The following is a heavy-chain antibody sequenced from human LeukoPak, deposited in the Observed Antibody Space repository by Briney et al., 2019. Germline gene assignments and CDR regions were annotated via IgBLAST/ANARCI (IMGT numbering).Heavy chain of an antibody. Sequence: GGSLRLSCAASGFTFSSYWMHWVRQAPGKGLVWVSRINSDGSSTSYADSVKGRFTTSRDNAKNTLYLQMNSLRAEDTAVYYCASTAGALGVDYWGQGTLVTVSS. CDR1: GFTFSSYW. J-gene: IGHJ4*02. CDR2: INSDGSST. V-gene: IGHV3-74*01. CDR3: ASTAGALGVDY. D-gene: IGHD4/OR15-4a*01.